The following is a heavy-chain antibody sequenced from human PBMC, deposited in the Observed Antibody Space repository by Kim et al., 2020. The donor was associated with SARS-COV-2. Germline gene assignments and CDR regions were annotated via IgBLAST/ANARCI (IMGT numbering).Heavy chain of an antibody. CDR1: GGSFSGYY. CDR2: INHSGST. V-gene: IGHV4-34*01. D-gene: IGHD4-17*01. J-gene: IGHJ4*02. CDR3: ARRATVPNPFDY. Sequence: SETLSLTCAVYGGSFSGYYWSWIRQPPGKGLEWIGEINHSGSTNYNPSLKSRVTISVDTSKNQFSLKLSSVTAADTAVYYCARRATVPNPFDYWGQGTLV.